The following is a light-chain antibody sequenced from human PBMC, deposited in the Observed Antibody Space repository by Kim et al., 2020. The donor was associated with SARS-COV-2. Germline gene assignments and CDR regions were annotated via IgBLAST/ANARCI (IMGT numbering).Light chain of an antibody. CDR2: QAS. J-gene: IGKJ4*01. Sequence: SGGDRVTITCRASKNIDGWLAWFQQKPGKAPKLLIQQASILESGVPSRFSGSGSGTDFSLIVSSLQPDDYATYYCQHYYSHPVAFGGGTKVDIK. CDR3: QHYYSHPVA. CDR1: KNIDGW. V-gene: IGKV1-5*03.